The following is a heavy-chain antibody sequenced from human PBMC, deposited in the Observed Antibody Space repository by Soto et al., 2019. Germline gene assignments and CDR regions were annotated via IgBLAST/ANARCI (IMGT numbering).Heavy chain of an antibody. D-gene: IGHD3-10*01. V-gene: IGHV1-69*13. CDR1: GGTFSGYA. CDR2: IIPIFGTA. CDR3: ASGWGSGSYYRKTLGYYYGMDV. J-gene: IGHJ6*02. Sequence: ASVKVSCKASGGTFSGYAISWVRQAPGQGLEWMGGIIPIFGTANYAQKFQGRVTITADESTSTAYMELSSLRPEDTAVYYCASGWGSGSYYRKTLGYYYGMDVWGQGTTVTVSS.